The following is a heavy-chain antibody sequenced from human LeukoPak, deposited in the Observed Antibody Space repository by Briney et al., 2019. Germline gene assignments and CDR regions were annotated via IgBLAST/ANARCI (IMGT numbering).Heavy chain of an antibody. Sequence: HPGGSLRLSCAASGFTFSSYAMHWVRQAPGKGLEWVTIISYDGSKKYYADSVKGRLTISRDNSKNTLYLQMNSLTVEDTALYYCAGGDVYRGYDYPGVWGQGTLVTVSS. CDR2: ISYDGSKK. D-gene: IGHD5-12*01. CDR1: GFTFSSYA. CDR3: AGGDVYRGYDYPGV. V-gene: IGHV3-30*04. J-gene: IGHJ4*02.